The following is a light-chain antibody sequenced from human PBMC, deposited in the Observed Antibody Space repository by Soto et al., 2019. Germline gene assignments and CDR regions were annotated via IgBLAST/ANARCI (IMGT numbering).Light chain of an antibody. CDR1: SSNIGTHY. CDR3: AACDDSLSGPV. Sequence: QSVLTQPPSASGTPGQRVTISCSGSSSNIGTHYVYWYQQLPGTAPKLLIYRNSQRPSGVPDRFSGSKSGTSASLAISGLRSEDEVDYYCAACDDSLSGPVFGGGTKVTVL. J-gene: IGLJ2*01. V-gene: IGLV1-47*01. CDR2: RNS.